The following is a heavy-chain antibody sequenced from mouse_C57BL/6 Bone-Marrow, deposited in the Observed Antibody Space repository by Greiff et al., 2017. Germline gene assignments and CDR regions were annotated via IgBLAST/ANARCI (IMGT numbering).Heavy chain of an antibody. CDR1: GYTFTDYY. Sequence: VKLQQSGAELVRPGASVKLSCKASGYTFTDYYINWVKQRPGQGLEWIARIYPGSGNTYYNEKFKGKATLTAEKSSSTAYMQLSSLPSEDSAVYCGARGGITTVVATPFAYWGQGTLGTVSA. CDR2: IYPGSGNT. CDR3: ARGGITTVVATPFAY. V-gene: IGHV1-76*01. J-gene: IGHJ3*01. D-gene: IGHD1-1*01.